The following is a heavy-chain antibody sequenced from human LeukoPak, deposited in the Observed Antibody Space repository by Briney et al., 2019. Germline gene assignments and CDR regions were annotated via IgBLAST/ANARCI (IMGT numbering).Heavy chain of an antibody. J-gene: IGHJ4*02. CDR1: GVSINDYY. V-gene: IGHV4-34*01. CDR2: ISHTEGT. Sequence: SETLSLTCGVFGVSINDYYWSWIRQSPGKGLEWIGEISHTEGTRYNPSLESRVTMSVGTSENQLALKLIFVTAADTAVYYCARIRCGHSGSVCYNHWGLGTLVTVSS. D-gene: IGHD3-9*01. CDR3: ARIRCGHSGSVCYNH.